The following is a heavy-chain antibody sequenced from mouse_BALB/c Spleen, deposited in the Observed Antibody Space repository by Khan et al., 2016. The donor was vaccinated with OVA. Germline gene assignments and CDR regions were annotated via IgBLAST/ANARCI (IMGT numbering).Heavy chain of an antibody. CDR1: GFTFTDYY. V-gene: IGHV7-3*02. CDR2: IRNKANYYTT. D-gene: IGHD1-2*01. CDR3: GRDGGHYYGYEAMDY. Sequence: EVELVESGGGLVQPGGSLRLSCATSGFTFTDYYMSWVRQPPGKALEWLGFIRNKANYYTTEYITSVKGRFTISRDNSQSILYLQMNTLRAEDSATYYCGRDGGHYYGYEAMDYWGQGTSVTVSS. J-gene: IGHJ4*01.